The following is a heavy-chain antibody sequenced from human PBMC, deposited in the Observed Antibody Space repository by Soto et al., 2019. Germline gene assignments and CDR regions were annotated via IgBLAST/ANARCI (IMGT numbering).Heavy chain of an antibody. V-gene: IGHV3-30*18. CDR3: AKDPIRGMQTPTDGMDV. CDR2: ISYDGSNK. Sequence: AGGSLRLSCAASGFTFSSYGMHWVRQAPGKGLEWVAVISYDGSNKYYADSVKGRFTISRDNSKNTLYLQMNSLRAEDTAVYYCAKDPIRGMQTPTDGMDVWGQGTTVTVSS. D-gene: IGHD2-8*01. CDR1: GFTFSSYG. J-gene: IGHJ6*02.